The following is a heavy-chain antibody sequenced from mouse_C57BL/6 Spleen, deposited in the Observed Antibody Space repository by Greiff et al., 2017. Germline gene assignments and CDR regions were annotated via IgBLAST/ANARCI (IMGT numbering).Heavy chain of an antibody. CDR2: IDPSDSET. J-gene: IGHJ4*01. Sequence: QVQLQQPGAELVRPGSSVKLSCKASGYTFTSYWMHWVKQRPIQGLEWIGNIDPSDSETHYNQKFKDKATLTVDKSSSTAYMQLSSLTSEDSAVYYCARERYYYGSSPCAMDYWGQGTSVTVSS. D-gene: IGHD1-1*01. CDR1: GYTFTSYW. V-gene: IGHV1-52*01. CDR3: ARERYYYGSSPCAMDY.